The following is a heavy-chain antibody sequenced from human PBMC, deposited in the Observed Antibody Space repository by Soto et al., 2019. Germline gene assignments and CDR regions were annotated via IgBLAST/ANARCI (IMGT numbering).Heavy chain of an antibody. CDR3: AKDGSGAYDFWSRSTYPTAFDI. V-gene: IGHV1-46*01. CDR2: INPSGGST. CDR1: GYTFTSYY. D-gene: IGHD3-3*01. Sequence: ASVKVSCKASGYTFTSYYMHWVRQAPGQGLQWMGIINPSGGSTSYAQKFQGRVTMTRDTSTSTVYMELNSLRAEDTAVYYCAKDGSGAYDFWSRSTYPTAFDIWGQGTMVTVSS. J-gene: IGHJ3*02.